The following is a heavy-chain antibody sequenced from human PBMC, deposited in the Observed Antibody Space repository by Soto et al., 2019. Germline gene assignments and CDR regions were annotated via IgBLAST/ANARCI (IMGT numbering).Heavy chain of an antibody. CDR2: INPNSGGT. V-gene: IGHV1-2*02. CDR1: GYTFSGDY. D-gene: IGHD3-22*01. J-gene: IGHJ4*02. Sequence: ASVKVSFTAAGYTFSGDYMDWVRQATGQGLEWMGWINPNSGGTNYAQKFQGRVTMTRDTSISTAYMELSRLRSDDTAVYYCARSPGSGYYNTLFDYWGQGTLVTVSS. CDR3: ARSPGSGYYNTLFDY.